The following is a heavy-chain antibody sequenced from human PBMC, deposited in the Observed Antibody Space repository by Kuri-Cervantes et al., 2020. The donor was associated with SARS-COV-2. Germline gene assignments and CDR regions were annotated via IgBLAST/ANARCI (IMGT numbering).Heavy chain of an antibody. CDR1: GGSISSGGYS. J-gene: IGHJ4*02. CDR2: IYHSGST. D-gene: IGHD5-18*01. Sequence: SETLSLTCAVSGGSISSGGYSWSWIRQPPGKGLEWIGYIYHSGSTYYNPSLKSRVTISVDTSKNQFSLKLSSVTAADTAVYYCARLGYSYAYARDYWGQGTLVTVSS. CDR3: ARLGYSYAYARDY. V-gene: IGHV4-30-2*01.